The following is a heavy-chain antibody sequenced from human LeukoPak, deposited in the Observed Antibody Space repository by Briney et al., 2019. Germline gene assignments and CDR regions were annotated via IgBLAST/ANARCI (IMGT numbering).Heavy chain of an antibody. CDR2: ISASDGST. V-gene: IGHV3-23*01. CDR1: GFTFSSYA. D-gene: IGHD5-12*01. CDR3: AKERGYSGYDGGFDY. Sequence: GVSLTLSYPASGFTFSSYAMSWVRQAPGKGLEWVSGISASDGSTYYADSLKGRFTISRDNSNNTLYLQMNSLGAEEAAVYYCAKERGYSGYDGGFDYWGQGTLVTVSS. J-gene: IGHJ4*02.